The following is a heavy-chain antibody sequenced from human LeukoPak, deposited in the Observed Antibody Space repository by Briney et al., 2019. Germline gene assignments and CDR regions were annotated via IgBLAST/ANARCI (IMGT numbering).Heavy chain of an antibody. CDR2: IYSGGST. CDR1: GFTVSSNY. V-gene: IGHV3-53*01. J-gene: IGHJ4*02. CDR3: ARYPSDQYYFDY. Sequence: GGSLRLSCAASGFTVSSNYMSWVRQAPGKGLECVSVIYSGGSTYYADSVKGRFTISRDNSKNTLYHQMNSLRAEDTAVYYCARYPSDQYYFDYWGQGTLVTVSS.